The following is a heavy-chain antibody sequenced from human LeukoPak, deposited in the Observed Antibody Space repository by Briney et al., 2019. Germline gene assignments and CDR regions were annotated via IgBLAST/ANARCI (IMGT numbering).Heavy chain of an antibody. D-gene: IGHD3/OR15-3a*01. CDR3: ATLWTDSSINWFDP. CDR2: ISSSSSYI. V-gene: IGHV3-21*01. Sequence: GGSLRLSCAASGFTFSSYSMNWVRQAPRKGLEWVSSISSSSSYIYYADSVKGRFTISRDNAKNSLYLQMNSLRAEDTAVYYCATLWTDSSINWFDPWGQRTLVTVSS. J-gene: IGHJ5*02. CDR1: GFTFSSYS.